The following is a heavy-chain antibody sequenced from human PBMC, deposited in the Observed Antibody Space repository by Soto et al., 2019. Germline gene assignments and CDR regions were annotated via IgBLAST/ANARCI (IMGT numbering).Heavy chain of an antibody. CDR3: VRGVASGFLFDY. J-gene: IGHJ4*02. Sequence: QVQLVQSGAEVKKPGASVKVSCKASGYTFTKYYLHWVRQAPGQGLEWMGVISPSGGSTTYAQKFQGRVTMTRDTSTSTVSMELSSLRSDDTAVYWCVRGVASGFLFDYWGQGTLVTVSS. D-gene: IGHD6-19*01. CDR1: GYTFTKYY. CDR2: ISPSGGST. V-gene: IGHV1-46*01.